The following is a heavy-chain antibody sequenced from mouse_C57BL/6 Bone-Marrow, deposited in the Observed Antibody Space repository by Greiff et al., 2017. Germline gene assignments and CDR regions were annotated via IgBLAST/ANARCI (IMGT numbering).Heavy chain of an antibody. CDR1: GYTFTEYT. J-gene: IGHJ2*01. CDR2: FYPGSGSI. D-gene: IGHD1-1*01. Sequence: QVQLQQSGAELVKPGASVKLSCKASGYTFTEYTIHWVKQRSGQGLEWIGWFYPGSGSIKYNEKFKDKATLTADKSSSTVYMELSRLTSEDSAVYFCARDWDYYYGSSDYFDYWGQGTTLTVSA. V-gene: IGHV1-62-2*01. CDR3: ARDWDYYYGSSDYFDY.